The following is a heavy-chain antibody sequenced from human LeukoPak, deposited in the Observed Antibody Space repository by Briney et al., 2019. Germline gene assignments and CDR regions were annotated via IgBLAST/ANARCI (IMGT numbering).Heavy chain of an antibody. CDR2: IYYSGST. Sequence: SGTLSLTCAVSGGSITSSNWWTWVRQPPGKGLEWIGEIYYSGSTNYNPSLKSRVTISMDQSKNQFSLELTSVTAADTAMYYCAREYGSSHGFDPWGQGTLVTVSS. V-gene: IGHV4-4*02. J-gene: IGHJ5*02. CDR3: AREYGSSHGFDP. CDR1: GGSITSSNW. D-gene: IGHD6-13*01.